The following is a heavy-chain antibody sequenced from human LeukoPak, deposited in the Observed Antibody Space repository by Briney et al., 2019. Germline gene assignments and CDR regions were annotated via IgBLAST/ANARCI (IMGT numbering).Heavy chain of an antibody. CDR3: ARVHYDSSGYYESVHFVY. D-gene: IGHD3-22*01. Sequence: SETLSLTCTVSGGSISSGSYYWSWIRQPAGKGLEWIGRMYTSGSTKYNPSLKRRVTISVDTSKNQFSLKLSSVTAADTAVYYCARVHYDSSGYYESVHFVYWGQGTLVTVSS. V-gene: IGHV4-61*02. J-gene: IGHJ4*02. CDR1: GGSISSGSYY. CDR2: MYTSGST.